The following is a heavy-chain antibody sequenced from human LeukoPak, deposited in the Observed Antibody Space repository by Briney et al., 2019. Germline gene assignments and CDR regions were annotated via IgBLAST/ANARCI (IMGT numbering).Heavy chain of an antibody. J-gene: IGHJ3*02. Sequence: AGGSLRLSCAASGFTFSSYSMNWVRQAPGKGLEWVSYISSSSSTIYYADSVKGRFTISRDNAKKSLYLQMNSLRDEDTAVYYCARGGIVVVIRDAFDIWGQGTMVTVSS. CDR2: ISSSSSTI. D-gene: IGHD3-22*01. CDR1: GFTFSSYS. V-gene: IGHV3-48*02. CDR3: ARGGIVVVIRDAFDI.